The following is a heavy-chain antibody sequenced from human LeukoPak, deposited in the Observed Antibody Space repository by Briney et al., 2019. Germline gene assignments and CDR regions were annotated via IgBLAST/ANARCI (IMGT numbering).Heavy chain of an antibody. Sequence: PSETLSLTCAVYGGSFSGYYWSWIRQPPGKGLEWIGEINHSGSTNYNPSLKSRVTISVDTSKNQFSLKLSSVTAADTAVYYCARDGYSYGDDAFDIWGQGTMVTVSS. D-gene: IGHD5-18*01. CDR1: GGSFSGYY. V-gene: IGHV4-34*01. J-gene: IGHJ3*02. CDR2: INHSGST. CDR3: ARDGYSYGDDAFDI.